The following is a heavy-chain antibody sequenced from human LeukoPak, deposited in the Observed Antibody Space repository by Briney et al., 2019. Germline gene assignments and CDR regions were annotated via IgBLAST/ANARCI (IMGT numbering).Heavy chain of an antibody. CDR1: GGSISSYY. Sequence: SETLSLTCTVSGGSISSYYWSWIRQPPGKGPEWIGYIYYSGSTNYNPPLKSRVTISVDTSKNQFSLKLSSVTAADTAVYYCARYYDFWSGSPNWFDPWGQGTLVTVSS. V-gene: IGHV4-59*01. D-gene: IGHD3-3*01. CDR2: IYYSGST. CDR3: ARYYDFWSGSPNWFDP. J-gene: IGHJ5*02.